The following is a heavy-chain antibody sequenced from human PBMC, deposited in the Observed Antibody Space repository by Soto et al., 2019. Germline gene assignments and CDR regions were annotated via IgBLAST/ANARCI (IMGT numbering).Heavy chain of an antibody. D-gene: IGHD3-22*01. J-gene: IGHJ5*02. V-gene: IGHV3-30*18. CDR1: GFTFSRYG. Sequence: GGSLRLSCAASGFTFSRYGMHWVRQAPGKGLEWVAIISYDGSNKYYADSVKGRFTISRDDSKNTLYLQMNSLRAEDTAVYYCAKDGEALYYYDTSGPKTWFDPWGLGTLVTVSS. CDR2: ISYDGSNK. CDR3: AKDGEALYYYDTSGPKTWFDP.